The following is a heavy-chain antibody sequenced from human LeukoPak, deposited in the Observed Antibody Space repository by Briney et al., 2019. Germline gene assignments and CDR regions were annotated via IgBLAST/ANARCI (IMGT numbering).Heavy chain of an antibody. CDR1: GGSINSNSYY. CDR2: IYYSGST. D-gene: IGHD3-22*01. V-gene: IGHV4-39*01. J-gene: IGHJ4*02. Sequence: SETLSLTCTVSGGSINSNSYYWGWIRQPPGKGQEWIGSIYYSGSTYYNPSLKSRVTISVDTSKNQFSLKLSSVTAADTAVFYCARINYYGNSAFDYWGQGTLVTVSS. CDR3: ARINYYGNSAFDY.